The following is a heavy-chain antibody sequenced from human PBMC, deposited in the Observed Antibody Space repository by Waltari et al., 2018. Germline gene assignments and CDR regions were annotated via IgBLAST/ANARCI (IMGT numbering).Heavy chain of an antibody. CDR1: GFTFSVYY. J-gene: IGHJ4*02. D-gene: IGHD4-17*01. Sequence: QVQLVESGGGLVMPGGSLRLSCAASGFTFSVYYMSWLRQAPGKGLEWVSYISSSGSTIYYADSVKGRFTISRDNAKNSLYLQMNSLRAEDTAVYYCAIGNPHDYGDYYILDYWGQGTLVTVSS. CDR2: ISSSGSTI. CDR3: AIGNPHDYGDYYILDY. V-gene: IGHV3-11*04.